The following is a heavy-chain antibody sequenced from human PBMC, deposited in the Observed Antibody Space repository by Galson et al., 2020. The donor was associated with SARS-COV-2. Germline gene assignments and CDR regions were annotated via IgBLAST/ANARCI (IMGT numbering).Heavy chain of an antibody. J-gene: IGHJ3*02. D-gene: IGHD4-17*01. CDR2: ISHSGGT. V-gene: IGHV4-30-2*01. CDR3: ARLHYGEYAPEAFDI. Sequence: CAVSGTSISSGSYSWNWIRQPPGKGLEWIGYISHSGGTYYNPSLKSRVTISGDRSKNQFSLRLSCVTAADTAVYYCARLHYGEYAPEAFDIWGPGSRVTVAS. CDR1: GTSISSGSYS.